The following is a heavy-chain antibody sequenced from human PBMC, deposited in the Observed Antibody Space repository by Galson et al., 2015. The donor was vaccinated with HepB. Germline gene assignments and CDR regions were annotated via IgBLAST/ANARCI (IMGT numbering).Heavy chain of an antibody. CDR2: IYPGDSDT. D-gene: IGHD5-24*01. CDR3: ASKRWLQSRAFDI. V-gene: IGHV5-51*01. Sequence: QSGAEVKEPGESLKISCKGSGYSFTTSWIGWVRQMPGKGLEWMGIIYPGDSDTRYSPSFQGQVTISADKSISTAYLQWSSLKASDTAMYYCASKRWLQSRAFDIWGQGTMVTVSS. CDR1: GYSFTTSW. J-gene: IGHJ3*02.